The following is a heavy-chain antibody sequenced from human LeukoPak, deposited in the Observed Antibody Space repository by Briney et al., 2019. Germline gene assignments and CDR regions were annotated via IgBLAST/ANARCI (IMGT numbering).Heavy chain of an antibody. CDR3: ARDYRHTTYSFDNRGFSD. J-gene: IGHJ4*02. D-gene: IGHD1-26*01. V-gene: IGHV1-18*01. CDR2: ISAYNGNT. Sequence: ASVKVSCKTSGYTFSNQGVSWVRQAPGQRLEWMGWISAYNGNTDYALRFQGRITLTTDTSTSTAFMDLRSLSSDDTATYYCARDYRHTTYSFDNRGFSDWGQGTLVTVSS. CDR1: GYTFSNQG.